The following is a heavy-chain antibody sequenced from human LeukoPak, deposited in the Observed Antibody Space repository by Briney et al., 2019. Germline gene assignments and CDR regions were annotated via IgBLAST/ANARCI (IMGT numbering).Heavy chain of an antibody. D-gene: IGHD6-13*01. CDR2: ISSSSSTI. CDR1: GFTFSSYS. J-gene: IGHJ6*02. Sequence: GGSLRLSCAASGFTFSSYSMNWVRQAPGKRLEWVSYISSSSSTIYYADSVKGRFTISRDNAKNSLYLQMNSLRAEDTAVYYCARVALLWYSSSWSQKSYYGMDVWGQGTTVTVSS. V-gene: IGHV3-48*01. CDR3: ARVALLWYSSSWSQKSYYGMDV.